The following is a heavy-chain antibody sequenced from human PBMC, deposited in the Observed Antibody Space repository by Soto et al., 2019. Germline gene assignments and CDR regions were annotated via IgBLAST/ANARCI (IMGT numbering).Heavy chain of an antibody. D-gene: IGHD4-17*01. V-gene: IGHV1-69*01. CDR3: ARLNHYGGNLFDYYFAY. CDR2: IIPIFGTA. J-gene: IGHJ4*02. Sequence: QVQLVQSGAEVKKPGSSVKVSCKASGGTFSSYAISWVRQAPGQGLEWMGGIIPIFGTANYAQKFQGRVTITAAESTSTAYMELSSLTSEDTAVYYCARLNHYGGNLFDYYFAYWGQGTLVTVSS. CDR1: GGTFSSYA.